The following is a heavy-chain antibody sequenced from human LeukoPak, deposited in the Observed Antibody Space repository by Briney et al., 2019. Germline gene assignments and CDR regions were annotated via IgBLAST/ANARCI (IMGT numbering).Heavy chain of an antibody. CDR3: ARRSYSTSVDY. D-gene: IGHD6-13*01. CDR2: IYYSGST. CDR1: GGSISSGGYY. V-gene: IGHV4-31*03. Sequence: SETLSLTCTVSGGSISSGGYYWSWIRQHPGKGLEWIGYIYYSGSTNYNPSLKSRVTISVDTSKNQFSLKLSSVTAADTAVYYCARRSYSTSVDYWGQGTLVTVSS. J-gene: IGHJ4*02.